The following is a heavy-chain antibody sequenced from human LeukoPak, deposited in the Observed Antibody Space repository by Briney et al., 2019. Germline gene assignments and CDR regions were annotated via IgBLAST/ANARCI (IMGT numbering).Heavy chain of an antibody. V-gene: IGHV4-39*01. J-gene: IGHJ4*02. CDR1: GGSISSSSYS. D-gene: IGHD3-3*01. CDR2: IYYSGTT. Sequence: SETLSLTCTVSGGSISSSSYSWGWIRQPPGKGLEWIGSIYYSGTTYYNPSLKSRATISVDTSKIQFSLKLSSVAATDTAVYFCARLRFDFWSGYTHPYFDYWGQGTLVTVSS. CDR3: ARLRFDFWSGYTHPYFDY.